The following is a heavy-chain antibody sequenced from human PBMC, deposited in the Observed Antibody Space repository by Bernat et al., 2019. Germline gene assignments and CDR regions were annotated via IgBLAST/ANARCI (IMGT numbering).Heavy chain of an antibody. CDR2: ISYDGNNK. CDR3: TKEGGLAAPNEY. V-gene: IGHV3-30*04. CDR1: GFTFSSYA. J-gene: IGHJ4*02. Sequence: QVQLVESGGGVVQPGRSLRLSCTASGFTFSSYAMHWVRQAPGKGLEWVAVISYDGNNKYYADSARGRFTISRDNSKNTLYLQMNSLRAEDTAVYYCTKEGGLAAPNEYWGQGTLVTVSS. D-gene: IGHD3-16*01.